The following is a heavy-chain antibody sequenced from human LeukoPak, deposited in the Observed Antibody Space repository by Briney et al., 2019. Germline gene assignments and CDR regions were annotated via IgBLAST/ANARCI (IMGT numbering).Heavy chain of an antibody. CDR2: ISWHSGSI. D-gene: IGHD3-9*01. J-gene: IGHJ4*02. CDR1: GFTFYDYA. Sequence: GGSLRLSCAASGFTFYDYAMHWVRQAPGKGLEWVSGISWHSGSIDYADSVKGRFTISRDNAKNSLYLQMNSLRAEDTALYYCAKAMVTSPYYDILTGYYGFDYWGQGTLVTVSS. V-gene: IGHV3-9*01. CDR3: AKAMVTSPYYDILTGYYGFDY.